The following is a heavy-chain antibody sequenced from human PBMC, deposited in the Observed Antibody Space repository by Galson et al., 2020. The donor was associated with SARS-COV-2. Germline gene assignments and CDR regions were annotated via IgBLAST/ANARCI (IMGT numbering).Heavy chain of an antibody. CDR3: ARESYSSPVY. V-gene: IGHV4-39*07. Sequence: SETLSLTCSVSGGSISSTTYFWTWIRQPPGKGLEWIGSINYSGDTYYRPSLKSRVTISIDTSKNQFSLKVNSVTAADTAVYYCARESYSSPVYWGQGTLVTVSS. D-gene: IGHD6-13*01. J-gene: IGHJ4*02. CDR2: INYSGDT. CDR1: GGSISSTTYF.